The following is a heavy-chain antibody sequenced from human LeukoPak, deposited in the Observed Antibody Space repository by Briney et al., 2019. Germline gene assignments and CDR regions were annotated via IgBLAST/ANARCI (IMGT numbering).Heavy chain of an antibody. CDR2: ISQSGST. J-gene: IGHJ4*02. CDR1: GGSFSGYY. V-gene: IGHV4-34*01. D-gene: IGHD3-3*01. Sequence: SETLSLTCDVYGGSFSGYYWSWIRQPPGKGLEWIGEISQSGSTNYNPSLKSRVTILVDSSENQFSLKLSAVTAADTAVYYCARARKDFTIFGVVTVYYFDYWGQGTLVTVSS. CDR3: ARARKDFTIFGVVTVYYFDY.